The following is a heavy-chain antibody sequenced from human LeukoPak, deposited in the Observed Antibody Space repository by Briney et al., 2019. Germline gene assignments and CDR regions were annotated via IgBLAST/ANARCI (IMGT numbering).Heavy chain of an antibody. CDR3: ARTEVAGTRFRDY. V-gene: IGHV4-31*03. J-gene: IGHJ4*02. Sequence: SQTRSLTCTVSGGSISSGGYYWTWIRQHPGKGLEWIGYIHYSGSTYYNPSLKSRVTISVDTSKNQFSLKLSSVTAADTAVYFCARTEVAGTRFRDYWGQGTLVTVST. D-gene: IGHD6-19*01. CDR1: GGSISSGGYY. CDR2: IHYSGST.